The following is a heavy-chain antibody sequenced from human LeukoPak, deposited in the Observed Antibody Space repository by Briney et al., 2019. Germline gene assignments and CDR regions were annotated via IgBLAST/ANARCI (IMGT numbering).Heavy chain of an antibody. D-gene: IGHD3-10*01. Sequence: SGTLSLTCAVYGGSFSGYYWSWIRQPPGKGLEWIGEINHSGSTNYNPSLKSRVTISVDTSKNQFSLKLSSVTAADTAVYYCARGRPGSSYIYWGQGTLVTVSS. V-gene: IGHV4-34*01. CDR1: GGSFSGYY. J-gene: IGHJ4*02. CDR3: ARGRPGSSYIY. CDR2: INHSGST.